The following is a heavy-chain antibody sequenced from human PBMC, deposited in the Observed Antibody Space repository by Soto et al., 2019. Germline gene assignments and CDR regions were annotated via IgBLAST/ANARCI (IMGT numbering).Heavy chain of an antibody. CDR3: ARARSMDGYNSRPFDY. D-gene: IGHD5-12*01. CDR1: EGTFSSFG. Sequence: QVQLVQSGVEVKKPGSSVKVSCKASEGTFSSFGFNWVRQAPGQGLEWMGGIIPLFGTANYAEKFQGRVTISADEGTSTASMELIGLRSEDTAIYYCARARSMDGYNSRPFDYWGQGTLLTVS. CDR2: IIPLFGTA. J-gene: IGHJ4*02. V-gene: IGHV1-69*01.